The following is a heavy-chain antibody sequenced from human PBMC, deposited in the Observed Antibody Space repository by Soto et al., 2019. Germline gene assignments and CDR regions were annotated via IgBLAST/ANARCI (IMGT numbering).Heavy chain of an antibody. CDR1: GGPFSSYA. Sequence: QVQLVQSGAEVKKPGSSVKVSCTASGGPFSSYAINWVRQAPGQGLEWMGVITPMFGAPHYAQNFKGRITITADKWTNTAYMELSCLTSGDTAVYFCARVFPGRWLDPWRQRKLVTLSS. D-gene: IGHD3-10*02. CDR3: ARVFPGRWLDP. J-gene: IGHJ5*02. CDR2: ITPMFGAP. V-gene: IGHV1-69*06.